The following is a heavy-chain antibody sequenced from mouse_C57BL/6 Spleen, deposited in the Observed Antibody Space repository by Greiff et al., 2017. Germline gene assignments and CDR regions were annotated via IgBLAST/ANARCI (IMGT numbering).Heavy chain of an antibody. CDR3: AGGEDCDYDGAYCAMDY. Sequence: QVQLQQSDAELVQPGASVKISCKVSGYTFTDHTIHWMKQRPEQGLAWIGYIYPRDGSTKYNEKFKGKATLTADKSSSTAYMQRNSLTSEDSAGYFCAGGEDCDYDGAYCAMDYWGQGTSVTVSS. V-gene: IGHV1-78*01. CDR1: GYTFTDHT. D-gene: IGHD2-4*01. J-gene: IGHJ4*01. CDR2: IYPRDGST.